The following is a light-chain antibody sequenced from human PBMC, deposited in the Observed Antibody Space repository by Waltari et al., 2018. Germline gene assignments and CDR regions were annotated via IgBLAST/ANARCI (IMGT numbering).Light chain of an antibody. Sequence: IQLTQSPSSLSASVGDRVTITCRASQGISSYLAWYQQKPWKAPKLLIYAASTLQSGVPSRFSGSGSGTDFTLTISSLQPEDFATYYCQQLNSYPQTFGPGTKVDIK. V-gene: IGKV1-9*01. CDR2: AAS. J-gene: IGKJ3*01. CDR1: QGISSY. CDR3: QQLNSYPQT.